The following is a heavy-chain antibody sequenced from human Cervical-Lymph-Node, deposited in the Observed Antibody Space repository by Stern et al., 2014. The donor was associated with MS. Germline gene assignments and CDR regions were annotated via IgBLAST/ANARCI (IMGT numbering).Heavy chain of an antibody. CDR1: GGSISSNY. CDR3: ARHGPPRRRDDSNHPNFDY. Sequence: MQLVESGPGLVKPSETLSLTCTVSGGSISSNYWSWIRQPPGKGLEWIGYLSYSGNTNYNPSLKSRVTTSVDTSKHQFSLTLRTVTAADTAVYYCARHGPPRRRDDSNHPNFDYWGPGTLVAVSS. V-gene: IGHV4-59*08. D-gene: IGHD5-24*01. CDR2: LSYSGNT. J-gene: IGHJ4*02.